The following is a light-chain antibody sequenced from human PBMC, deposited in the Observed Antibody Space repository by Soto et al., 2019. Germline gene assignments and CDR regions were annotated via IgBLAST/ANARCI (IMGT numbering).Light chain of an antibody. V-gene: IGKV3-20*01. CDR1: QSISSSC. Sequence: EIVLTQSPGTVSLSPGERATLSCMAIQSISSSCLAWYQQKPGQAPRLLIYGASSRATGIPDRFSGSGSGTDFTLTISRLEPEDFAVYYCQQYGSSPPWTFGQGTKVDIK. J-gene: IGKJ1*01. CDR2: GAS. CDR3: QQYGSSPPWT.